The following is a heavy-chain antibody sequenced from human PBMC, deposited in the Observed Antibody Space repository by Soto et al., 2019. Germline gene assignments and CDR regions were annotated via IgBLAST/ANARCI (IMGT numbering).Heavy chain of an antibody. Sequence: PGGSLRLSCAASGFTFSSYAMSWVRQAPGKGLEWVSAISGSGGSTYYADSVKGRFTISRDNSKNTLYLQMNGLSAEDTAIYYCTKDTFGAWDSWGQGTLVTVSS. D-gene: IGHD3-10*01. J-gene: IGHJ4*02. CDR2: ISGSGGST. V-gene: IGHV3-23*01. CDR3: TKDTFGAWDS. CDR1: GFTFSSYA.